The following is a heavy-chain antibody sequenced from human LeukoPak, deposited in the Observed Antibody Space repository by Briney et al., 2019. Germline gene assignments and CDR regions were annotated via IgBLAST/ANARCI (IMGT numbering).Heavy chain of an antibody. CDR2: IYTSGIT. J-gene: IGHJ2*01. V-gene: IGHV4-4*09. CDR3: ARNAGFSVWYFDV. D-gene: IGHD5/OR15-5a*01. Sequence: SETLSLTCTVSGSSISGSFWSWIRQPPGKGLEWIAYIYTSGITNYNPSLRSRVTMSLGTSNSQFSLKLSSVTAADTAVYYCARNAGFSVWYFDVWGRGTLVTVSS. CDR1: GSSISGSF.